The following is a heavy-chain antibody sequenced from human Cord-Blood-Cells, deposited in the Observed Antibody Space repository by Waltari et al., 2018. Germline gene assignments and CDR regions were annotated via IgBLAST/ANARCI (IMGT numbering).Heavy chain of an antibody. V-gene: IGHV4-34*01. D-gene: IGHD1-26*01. CDR3: ARTVYSGSSFDY. CDR1: GGSFSGYY. J-gene: IGHJ4*02. Sequence: QVQLQQWGAGLLKPSETLSLTCAVYGGSFSGYYWSWIRQPPGKGLEWIGEINHSGSTNYNPSLKSRVTISLDTSKNQFSLKLGSVTAADTAVYYCARTVYSGSSFDYWGQGTLVTVSS. CDR2: INHSGST.